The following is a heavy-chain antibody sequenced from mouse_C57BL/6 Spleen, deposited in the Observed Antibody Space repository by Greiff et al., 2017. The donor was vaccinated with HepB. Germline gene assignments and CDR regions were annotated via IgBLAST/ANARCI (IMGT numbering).Heavy chain of an antibody. Sequence: DVMLVESGGGLVKPGGSLKLSCAASGFTFSSYTMSWVRQTPEKRLEWVATISGGGGNTYYPDSVKGRFTISRDNAKNTLYLQMSSLRSEDTALYYCARHGIYYGNPWFAYWGQGTLVTVSA. CDR1: GFTFSSYT. J-gene: IGHJ3*01. CDR2: ISGGGGNT. V-gene: IGHV5-9*01. D-gene: IGHD2-1*01. CDR3: ARHGIYYGNPWFAY.